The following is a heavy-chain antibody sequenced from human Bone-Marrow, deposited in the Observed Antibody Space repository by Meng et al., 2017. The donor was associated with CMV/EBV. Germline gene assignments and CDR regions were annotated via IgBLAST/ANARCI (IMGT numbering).Heavy chain of an antibody. CDR3: ARDGTYCSGGSCYRAYYYGMDV. CDR1: GFTFSNAW. D-gene: IGHD2-15*01. J-gene: IGHJ6*02. V-gene: IGHV3-30*03. CDR2: VSYDGSNK. Sequence: GESLKISCAASGFTFSNAWMSWVRQAPGKGLEWVAVVSYDGSNKFYADSVKGRFTISRDNSKNTLFLQMNSLRTEDTAVYYCARDGTYCSGGSCYRAYYYGMDVCGQGTTVTVSS.